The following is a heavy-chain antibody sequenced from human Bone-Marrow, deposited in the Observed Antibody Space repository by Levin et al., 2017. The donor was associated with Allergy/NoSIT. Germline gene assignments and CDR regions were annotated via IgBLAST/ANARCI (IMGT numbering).Heavy chain of an antibody. CDR2: ITSKSTYI. J-gene: IGHJ4*02. CDR3: VRTANILWFGTRGYFFDT. D-gene: IGHD3-10*01. V-gene: IGHV3-21*01. Sequence: GESLKISCAASGFNFSDYSFDWVRQAPGKGLEWVSSITSKSTYIYYGDSVKGRFTVSRDNSDSSLFLNMDRLRVEDTAVYYCVRTANILWFGTRGYFFDTWGQGQLVIVSS. CDR1: GFNFSDYS.